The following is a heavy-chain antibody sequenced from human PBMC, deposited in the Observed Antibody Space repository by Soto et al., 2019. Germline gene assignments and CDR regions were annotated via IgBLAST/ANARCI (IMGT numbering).Heavy chain of an antibody. CDR2: INAGNGNT. CDR3: ARGMETAMDTYYYYGMDV. D-gene: IGHD5-18*01. CDR1: VYSLTELS. V-gene: IGHV1-3*01. J-gene: IGHJ6*02. Sequence: ASVKVSCKVSVYSLTELSMHWVRQAPGQRLEWMGWINAGNGNTKYSQKFQGRVTITRDTSASTAYMELSSLRSEDTAVYYCARGMETAMDTYYYYGMDVWGQGTTVTVSS.